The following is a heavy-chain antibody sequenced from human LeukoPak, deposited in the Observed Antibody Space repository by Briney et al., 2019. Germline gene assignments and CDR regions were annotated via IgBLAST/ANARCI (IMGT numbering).Heavy chain of an antibody. Sequence: GGSLRLSWPASGFTFSSYAMSWVRQAPGKGLEWVSAINASGGSTYYADSVKGRFTIARDKSKHTLYLQTSSTTAEDAAVYFCAEGIAGWFDPWGQGTLVTVSS. J-gene: IGHJ5*02. D-gene: IGHD3-16*02. CDR3: AEGIAGWFDP. CDR1: GFTFSSYA. CDR2: INASGGST. V-gene: IGHV3-23*01.